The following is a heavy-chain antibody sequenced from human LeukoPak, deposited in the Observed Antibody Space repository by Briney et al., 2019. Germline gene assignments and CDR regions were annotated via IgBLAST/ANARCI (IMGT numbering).Heavy chain of an antibody. J-gene: IGHJ4*02. D-gene: IGHD5-12*01. V-gene: IGHV3-74*01. CDR3: ARAPGAYSGYHDY. CDR1: GFTFTSYW. CDR2: INTDGSST. Sequence: GGSLRLSCAASGFTFTSYWMYWVREGPGKGLVWVSLINTDGSSTNYADSVKGRFTISRDNAKNTVYLQMNSLRAEDTAVYYCARAPGAYSGYHDYWGQGTLVTVSS.